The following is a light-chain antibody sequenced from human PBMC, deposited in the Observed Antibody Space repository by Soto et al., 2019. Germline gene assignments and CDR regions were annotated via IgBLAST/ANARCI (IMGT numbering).Light chain of an antibody. CDR3: QQYYSSPPYT. CDR1: QSVLYSSNNKNY. J-gene: IGKJ2*01. CDR2: WAS. Sequence: DIVMTQSPDSLAVSLGERATINCKSSQSVLYSSNNKNYLAWYQQKPGQPPKLLVYWASTRESGVPDRFIGRGSGTDFTLTISSLQAEDVAVYYCQQYYSSPPYTFGQGTKVEIK. V-gene: IGKV4-1*01.